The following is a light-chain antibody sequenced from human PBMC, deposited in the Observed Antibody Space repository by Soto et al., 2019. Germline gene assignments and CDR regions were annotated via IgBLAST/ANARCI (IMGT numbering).Light chain of an antibody. CDR1: SSDVGGYNY. V-gene: IGLV2-14*01. CDR3: NSYASSGTLV. Sequence: SGLTQPASVSGSAGQSITLSCTGTSSDVGGYNYVSWYQQHPGKAPKLMIYEVSNRPSGVSNRFSGSKSGNTASLTISGLQAEDEADYYCNSYASSGTLVFGTGTKVTV. J-gene: IGLJ1*01. CDR2: EVS.